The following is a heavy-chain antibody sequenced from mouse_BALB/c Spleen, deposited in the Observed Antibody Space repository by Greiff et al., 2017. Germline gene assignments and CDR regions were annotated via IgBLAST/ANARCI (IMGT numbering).Heavy chain of an antibody. CDR1: GFTFSSYA. CDR3: ARADYGSRYYAMDY. V-gene: IGHV5-9-4*01. Sequence: EVPGVESGGGLVKPGGSLKLSCAASGFTFSSYAMSWVRQSPEKRLEWVAEISSGGSYTYYPDTVTGRFTISRDNAKNTLYLEMSSLRSEDTAMYYCARADYGSRYYAMDYWGQGTSVTVSS. D-gene: IGHD1-1*01. CDR2: ISSGGSYT. J-gene: IGHJ4*01.